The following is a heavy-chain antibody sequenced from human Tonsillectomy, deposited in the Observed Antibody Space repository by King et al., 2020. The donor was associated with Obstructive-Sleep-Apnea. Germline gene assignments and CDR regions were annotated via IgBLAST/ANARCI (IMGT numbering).Heavy chain of an antibody. Sequence: QLQESGPGLVKPSETLSLTCTVSGGSISSYYWSWIRQAPGRGLEWIGYIYYSGSTNYNPSLKSRVTISVYTSKTQFSRKVTSVTAADTAVYYCARHRVRGLYYYGMDVWGQGTTVTVSS. CDR1: GGSISSYY. CDR3: ARHRVRGLYYYGMDV. J-gene: IGHJ6*02. V-gene: IGHV4-59*08. CDR2: IYYSGST. D-gene: IGHD3-10*01.